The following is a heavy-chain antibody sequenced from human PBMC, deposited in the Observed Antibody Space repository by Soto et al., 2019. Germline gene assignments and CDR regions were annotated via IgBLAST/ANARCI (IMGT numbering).Heavy chain of an antibody. CDR3: ARASRGYTYGYNLDY. J-gene: IGHJ4*02. V-gene: IGHV4-39*01. CDR1: GGSISSSSYY. CDR2: IYYSGST. Sequence: NPSETLSLTXTVSGGSISSSSYYWGWIRQSPGKGLEWIGSIYYSGSTYYNPSLKSRVTISVDTSKNQFSLKLSSVTAADTAVYYCARASRGYTYGYNLDYWGQGTLVTVSS. D-gene: IGHD5-18*01.